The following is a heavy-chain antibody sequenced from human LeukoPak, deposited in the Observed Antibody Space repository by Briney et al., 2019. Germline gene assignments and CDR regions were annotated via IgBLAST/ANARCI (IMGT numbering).Heavy chain of an antibody. D-gene: IGHD1-1*01. CDR3: ARGMSNSPYYFYYYMDV. CDR2: INTNTEKP. J-gene: IGHJ6*03. CDR1: GYTFTIYT. Sequence: ASVKVSFKASGYTFTIYTMNWVRQAPGQGREWMGCINTNTEKPTYAQGFTGRFVFSLDTSVSTAYLQISSLKAEDTAVYYCARGMSNSPYYFYYYMDVWGKGTTVTVSS. V-gene: IGHV7-4-1*02.